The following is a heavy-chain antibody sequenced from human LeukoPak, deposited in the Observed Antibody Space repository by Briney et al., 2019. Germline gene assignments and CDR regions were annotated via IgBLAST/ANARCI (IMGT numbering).Heavy chain of an antibody. CDR3: VREARGYHYTYFDY. V-gene: IGHV3-13*01. CDR2: VSSGFHA. J-gene: IGHJ4*02. CDR1: GFTLGSHD. D-gene: IGHD5-18*01. Sequence: GGSLRLSCTASGFTLGSHDMHWVRQIPGQGLEWVAAVSSGFHAFFADSVQGRFTVSREDARNSLYLQMNGLRAGDTAVYYCVREARGYHYTYFDYWGQGTLVTVSS.